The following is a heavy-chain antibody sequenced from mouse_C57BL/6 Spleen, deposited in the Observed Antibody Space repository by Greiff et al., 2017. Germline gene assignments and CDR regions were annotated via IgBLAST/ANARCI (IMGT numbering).Heavy chain of an antibody. CDR2: IYPGDGDT. CDR1: GYAFSSYW. Sequence: LVESGAELVKPGASVKISCKASGYAFSSYWMNWVKQRPGKGLEWIGQIYPGDGDTNYNGKFKGKATLTADKSSSTAYMQLSSLTSEDSAVYFCAREDYYGSSYPFDYWGQGTTLTVSS. J-gene: IGHJ2*01. V-gene: IGHV1-80*01. CDR3: AREDYYGSSYPFDY. D-gene: IGHD1-1*01.